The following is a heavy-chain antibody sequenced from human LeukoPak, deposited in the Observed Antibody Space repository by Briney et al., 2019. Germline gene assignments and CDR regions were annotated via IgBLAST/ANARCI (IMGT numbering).Heavy chain of an antibody. J-gene: IGHJ3*02. CDR3: ARGGDSSGYPDAFDI. CDR1: GYTFTIYY. Sequence: ASVKVSCKASGYTFTIYYMHWVRQTPGQGLEWMGIINPSGGSTSYAQKFQGRVTMTRDMSTSTVYMELSSLRSEDTAVYYCARGGDSSGYPDAFDIWGQGTMVTVSS. V-gene: IGHV1-46*01. CDR2: INPSGGST. D-gene: IGHD3-22*01.